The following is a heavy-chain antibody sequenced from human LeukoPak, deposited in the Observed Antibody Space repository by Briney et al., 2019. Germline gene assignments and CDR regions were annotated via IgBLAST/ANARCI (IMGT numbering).Heavy chain of an antibody. J-gene: IGHJ4*02. D-gene: IGHD3-3*01. CDR1: GGSISSYY. Sequence: SETLSLTCTVSGGSISSYYWSWIRQPPGKGLEWIGEINHSGSTNYNPSLKSRVTISVDTSKNQFSLKLSSVTAADTAVYYCARGLLHYDFWSGQPGPQYYFDYWGQGTLVTVSS. CDR2: INHSGST. CDR3: ARGLLHYDFWSGQPGPQYYFDY. V-gene: IGHV4-34*01.